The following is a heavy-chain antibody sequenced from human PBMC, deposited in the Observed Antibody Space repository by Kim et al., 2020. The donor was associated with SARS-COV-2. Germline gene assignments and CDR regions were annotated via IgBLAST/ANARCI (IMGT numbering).Heavy chain of an antibody. V-gene: IGHV3-23*01. Sequence: GGSLRLSCAASGFTFSNFAMSWVRQAPGKGLEWVSTIIKTGSITYYADSVKGRFTISRDNSKNTLYLQMNSLRAEDTAVYYCAKSKGVEINNWCFDLWGRGTLVTVFS. J-gene: IGHJ2*01. D-gene: IGHD2-15*01. CDR2: IIKTGSIT. CDR1: GFTFSNFA. CDR3: AKSKGVEINNWCFDL.